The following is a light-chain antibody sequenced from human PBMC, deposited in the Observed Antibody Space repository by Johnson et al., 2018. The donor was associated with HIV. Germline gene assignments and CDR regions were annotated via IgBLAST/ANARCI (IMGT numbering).Light chain of an antibody. Sequence: SVLTQPPSVSAAPGQKVTISCSGSSSNIGNNYVSWYQQLPGTAPKLLIYDNNKRPSGIPDRFSGSKSGTSATLGITGLLTGDEADYYCGRWDSSLSAYVYGTGTKVNVL. CDR1: SSNIGNNY. V-gene: IGLV1-51*01. CDR3: GRWDSSLSAYV. J-gene: IGLJ1*01. CDR2: DNN.